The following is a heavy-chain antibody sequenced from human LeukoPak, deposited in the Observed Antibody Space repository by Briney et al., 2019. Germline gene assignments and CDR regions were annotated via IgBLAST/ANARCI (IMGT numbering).Heavy chain of an antibody. CDR1: GGSISGGSYY. Sequence: SETLSLTCTVSGGSISGGSYYCSWIRQPAGRGLEWIGRIYTSGSTNYNPSLKSRVTISVSTSKNQFSLQLTSVTAADTAMYYCVKSGGYGLIDHWGQGTLVTVSS. CDR3: VKSGGYGLIDH. CDR2: IYTSGST. V-gene: IGHV4-61*02. J-gene: IGHJ4*02. D-gene: IGHD6-19*01.